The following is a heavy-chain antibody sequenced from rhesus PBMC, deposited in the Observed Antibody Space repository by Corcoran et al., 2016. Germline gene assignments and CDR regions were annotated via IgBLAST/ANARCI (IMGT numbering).Heavy chain of an antibody. D-gene: IGHD6-25*01. CDR1: GGSFSSSW. CDR3: ASRGIVAAFDY. Sequence: QVQLQESGPGLVKPSETLSLTCAVSGGSFSSSWWSWIRQPPGKGLEWIGEINGNSGSTNYNPSLKSRVTISKDASKNQFSLKLSSVTAADTAGYYCASRGIVAAFDYWGQGVLVTVSS. V-gene: IGHV4-80*01. J-gene: IGHJ4*01. CDR2: INGNSGST.